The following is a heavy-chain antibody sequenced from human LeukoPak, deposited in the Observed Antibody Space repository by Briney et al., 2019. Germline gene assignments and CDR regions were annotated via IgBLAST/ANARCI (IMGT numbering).Heavy chain of an antibody. CDR2: IYYSGST. CDR3: ARESSSWSSYYYYYMDV. V-gene: IGHV4-61*01. Sequence: PSETLSLTCTVSGGSVSSGTQYWSWVRQPPGKGLEWIGYIYYSGSTNYNPSLKSRVTISIDTSKSQFSLKLSSVTAADTAVYYCARESSSWSSYYYYYMDVWGKGTTVTVSS. J-gene: IGHJ6*03. CDR1: GGSVSSGTQY. D-gene: IGHD6-13*01.